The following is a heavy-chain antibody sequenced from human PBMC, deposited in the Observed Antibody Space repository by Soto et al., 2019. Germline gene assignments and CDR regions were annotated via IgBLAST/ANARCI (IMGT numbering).Heavy chain of an antibody. CDR2: ISYDGSNK. Sequence: QVQLVESGGGVVQPGRSLRLSRAASGFTFSSYGMHWVRQAPGKGLEWVAVISYDGSNKYYADSVKGRFTISRDNSKNTLYLQMNSLRAEDTAVYYCAKDYGANWGIDYWGQGTLVTVSS. CDR3: AKDYGANWGIDY. J-gene: IGHJ4*02. V-gene: IGHV3-30*18. D-gene: IGHD7-27*01. CDR1: GFTFSSYG.